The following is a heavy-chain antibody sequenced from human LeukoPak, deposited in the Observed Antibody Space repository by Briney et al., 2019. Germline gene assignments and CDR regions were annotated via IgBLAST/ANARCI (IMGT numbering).Heavy chain of an antibody. V-gene: IGHV4-59*01. CDR2: IYYSGST. J-gene: IGHJ4*02. CDR3: ARDKDGYSYGSYPV. Sequence: SETLSLTCTVSGGSISSYYWSWIRQPPGKGLEWIGYIYYSGSTNYNPSLKSRVTISVDTSKNHFSLKLSSVTAADTAVYYCARDKDGYSYGSYPVWGQGTPVTVSS. D-gene: IGHD5-18*01. CDR1: GGSISSYY.